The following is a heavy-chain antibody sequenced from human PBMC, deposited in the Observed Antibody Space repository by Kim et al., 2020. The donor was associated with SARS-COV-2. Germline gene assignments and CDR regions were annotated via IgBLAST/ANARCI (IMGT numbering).Heavy chain of an antibody. CDR3: ARSSGSYSFWDY. Sequence: GGSLRLSCAASGFTVSNNYMSWVRQAPGKGLEWVSVIQSRGSTYYADPVKGRFTISRDNSKNTLYLQMNSLRAEDTAVYYCARSSGSYSFWDYWGQGTLVTVSS. CDR2: IQSRGST. V-gene: IGHV3-53*01. J-gene: IGHJ4*02. D-gene: IGHD1-26*01. CDR1: GFTVSNNY.